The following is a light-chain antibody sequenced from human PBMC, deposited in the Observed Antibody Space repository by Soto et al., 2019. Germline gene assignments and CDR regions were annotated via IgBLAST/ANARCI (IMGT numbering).Light chain of an antibody. CDR1: QSLLHSNGYYY. J-gene: IGKJ1*01. CDR2: LGS. Sequence: DIVMTQSPLSLPVTPGEPASISCRSSQSLLHSNGYYYLDWYLQKPGQSPQLLIYLGSNRASGVPDRFSGSGSGTDFTLKISRVEAEDVGVYYCMQVLHIPPTFDQGTKVEIK. CDR3: MQVLHIPPT. V-gene: IGKV2-28*01.